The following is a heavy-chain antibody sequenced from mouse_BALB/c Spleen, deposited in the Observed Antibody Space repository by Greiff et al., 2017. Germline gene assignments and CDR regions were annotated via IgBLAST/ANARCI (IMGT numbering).Heavy chain of an antibody. CDR2: INPSNGGT. Sequence: QVQLQQSGAELVKPGASVKLSCKASGYTFTSYYMYWVKQRPGQGLEWIGEINPSNGGTNFNEKFKSKATLTVDKSSSTAYMQLSSLTSEDSAVYYWTRGGNDDEGFAYWGKGTLVTVSA. V-gene: IGHV1S81*02. D-gene: IGHD2-12*01. CDR1: GYTFTSYY. CDR3: TRGGNDDEGFAY. J-gene: IGHJ3*01.